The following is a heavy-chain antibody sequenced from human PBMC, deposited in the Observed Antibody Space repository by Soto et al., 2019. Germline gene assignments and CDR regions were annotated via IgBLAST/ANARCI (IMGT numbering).Heavy chain of an antibody. V-gene: IGHV1-69*06. CDR3: ASGYSYGTIDY. D-gene: IGHD5-18*01. CDR1: GGNFSSYA. J-gene: IGHJ4*02. Sequence: SVKVSRKASGGNFSSYAICWVRQAPGQGLEWMGGLIPIFGTANYAQKFQGRVTITADKSTSTAYMELSSLRSEDTAVYYCASGYSYGTIDYWGQGTLVTVSS. CDR2: LIPIFGTA.